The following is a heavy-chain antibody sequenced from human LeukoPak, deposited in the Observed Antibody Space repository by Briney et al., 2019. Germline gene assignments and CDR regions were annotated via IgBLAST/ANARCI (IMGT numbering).Heavy chain of an antibody. Sequence: GRSLRLSCAASGFTFSSYGMHWVRQAPGKGLEWVAVISYDGSNKYYADSVKGRFTISRDNSKNTLYLQMNRLRAEDTAVYYCAKDAEPYYYYYYMDVWGKGTTVTVSS. CDR1: GFTFSSYG. J-gene: IGHJ6*03. CDR2: ISYDGSNK. CDR3: AKDAEPYYYYYYMDV. V-gene: IGHV3-30*18. D-gene: IGHD1-14*01.